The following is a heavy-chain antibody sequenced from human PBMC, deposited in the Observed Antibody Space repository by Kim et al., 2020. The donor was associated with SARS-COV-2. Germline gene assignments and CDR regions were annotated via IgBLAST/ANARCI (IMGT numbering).Heavy chain of an antibody. CDR2: ISVYNANT. D-gene: IGHD3-22*01. CDR3: ARDPAYDSSVYAADY. V-gene: IGHV1-18*01. J-gene: IGHJ4*02. CDR1: GYTFTSCG. Sequence: ASVKVSCKASGYTFTSCGISWLRQAPGQGLEWMGWISVYNANTNYAQNLQARLTMTTDTSTSTAYMELRSLTSDDTAVYYCARDPAYDSSVYAADYWGQG.